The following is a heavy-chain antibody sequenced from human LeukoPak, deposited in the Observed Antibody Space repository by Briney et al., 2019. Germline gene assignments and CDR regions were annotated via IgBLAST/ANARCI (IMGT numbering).Heavy chain of an antibody. CDR3: AKRVQVKSAIGGVPAAMPAWDY. CDR2: IGGGGSNT. Sequence: PGGSLRLSCAASGFTFSSYAMSWVRQAPGKGLEWVSTIGGGGSNTYYTDSVKGRFTISRDNSKNTLYLQMISLRAEDTAVYYCAKRVQVKSAIGGVPAAMPAWDYWGQGTLVTVSS. V-gene: IGHV3-23*01. CDR1: GFTFSSYA. D-gene: IGHD2-2*01. J-gene: IGHJ4*02.